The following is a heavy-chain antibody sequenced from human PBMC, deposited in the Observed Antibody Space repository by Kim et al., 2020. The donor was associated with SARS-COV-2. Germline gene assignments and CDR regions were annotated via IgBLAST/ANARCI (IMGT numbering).Heavy chain of an antibody. V-gene: IGHV3-20*03. CDR2: T. Sequence: TGYAASVKGHFTNSRDNAKNSLYLQMNSLRAEDTALYYCARVFSSGYYYGDLGWGQGTLVTVSS. D-gene: IGHD3-22*01. J-gene: IGHJ4*02. CDR3: ARVFSSGYYYGDLG.